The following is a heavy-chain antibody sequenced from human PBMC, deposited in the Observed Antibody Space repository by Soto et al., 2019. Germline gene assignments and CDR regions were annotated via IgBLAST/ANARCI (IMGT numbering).Heavy chain of an antibody. CDR3: AREVVTMVRGVPLYYFDY. CDR2: INWNGGST. Sequence: GGSLRLSCAASGFTFDDYGMSWVRQAPGKGLEWVSGINWNGGSTGYADSVKGRFTISRDNAKNSLYLQMNSLRAEDTALYHCAREVVTMVRGVPLYYFDYWGQGTLVTVSS. CDR1: GFTFDDYG. J-gene: IGHJ4*02. V-gene: IGHV3-20*01. D-gene: IGHD3-10*01.